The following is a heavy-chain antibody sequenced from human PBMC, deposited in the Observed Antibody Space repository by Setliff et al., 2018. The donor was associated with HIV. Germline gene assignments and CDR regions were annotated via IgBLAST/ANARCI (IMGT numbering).Heavy chain of an antibody. V-gene: IGHV3-7*03. CDR3: ARDLAY. Sequence: PGGSLRLSCTVPGFTFGDYAMSWVRQAPGKGLEWVANIKEDGSEKYYMDSVKGRFTISRDNAKNSLYLQMNSLRAEDTALYYCARDLAYWGQGTLVTVSS. CDR1: GFTFGDYA. CDR2: IKEDGSEK. J-gene: IGHJ4*02.